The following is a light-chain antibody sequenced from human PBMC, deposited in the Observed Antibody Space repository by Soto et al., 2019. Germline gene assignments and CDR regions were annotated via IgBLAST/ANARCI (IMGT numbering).Light chain of an antibody. Sequence: QSELTQPAAVSGAPGQSITISCTGTSSDVGNYNYVSWYQQHPGKAPKLMIFEVSNRPSGVSNRFSGSKSGNTASLTISGLQPEDEADYYCSAYTTISTRYVLGTGIKVTVL. CDR2: EVS. V-gene: IGLV2-14*01. CDR1: SSDVGNYNY. J-gene: IGLJ1*01. CDR3: SAYTTISTRYV.